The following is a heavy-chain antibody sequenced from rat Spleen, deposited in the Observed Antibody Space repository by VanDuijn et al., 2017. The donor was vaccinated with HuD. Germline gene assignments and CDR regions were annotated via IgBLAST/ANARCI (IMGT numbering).Heavy chain of an antibody. Sequence: QVQLKESGPGLVQPSQTLSLTCTVSGFSLSNYGVIWVRQPPGEGLEWIAAISSGGSTYYNSVLKSRLSISRDTSKSQVFLKMNSLQTEDTAMDCCARGGGFAYWGQGVMVTVSS. CDR2: ISSGGST. V-gene: IGHV2S8*01. D-gene: IGHD4-3*01. J-gene: IGHJ2*01. CDR3: ARGGGFAY. CDR1: GFSLSNYG.